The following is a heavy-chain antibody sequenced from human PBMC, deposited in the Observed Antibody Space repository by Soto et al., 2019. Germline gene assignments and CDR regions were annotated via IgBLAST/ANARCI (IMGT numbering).Heavy chain of an antibody. V-gene: IGHV3-48*01. J-gene: IGHJ4*02. CDR3: AREQWLADRGFDY. D-gene: IGHD6-19*01. Sequence: GGSLRLSCAASGFTFSRYSMNWVRQAPGKGLEWVSYISSSSSAIYYADSVKGRFTISRDNAKNSLYLQMNSLRAEDTAVYYCAREQWLADRGFDYWGQGALVTVSS. CDR2: ISSSSSAI. CDR1: GFTFSRYS.